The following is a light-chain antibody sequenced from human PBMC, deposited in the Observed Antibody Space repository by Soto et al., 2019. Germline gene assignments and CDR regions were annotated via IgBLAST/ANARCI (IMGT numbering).Light chain of an antibody. V-gene: IGLV2-23*01. CDR1: SSDVGSYNL. Sequence: QSALTQPASVSGSPGQSITISCTGTSSDVGSYNLVSWYQQHPGKAPKLMIYEGSKRPSGVSNRFSGSKSGNTASLTISGLQAEDEADYYFCSYAGRSTYVVFGGGTKLTVL. CDR3: CSYAGRSTYVV. CDR2: EGS. J-gene: IGLJ2*01.